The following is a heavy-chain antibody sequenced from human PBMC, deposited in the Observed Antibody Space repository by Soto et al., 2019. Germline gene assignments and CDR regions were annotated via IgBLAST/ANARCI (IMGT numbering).Heavy chain of an antibody. D-gene: IGHD6-13*01. CDR3: ARGGYSLYGMDV. CDR2: ISSSSSYI. V-gene: IGHV3-21*01. CDR1: GFTFSSYS. Sequence: VGSLRLSCAASGFTFSSYSMNWVRQAPGKGLEWVSSISSSSSYIYYADSVKGRFTISRDNAKNSLYLQMNSLRAEDTAVYYCARGGYSLYGMDVWGQGTTVTVSS. J-gene: IGHJ6*02.